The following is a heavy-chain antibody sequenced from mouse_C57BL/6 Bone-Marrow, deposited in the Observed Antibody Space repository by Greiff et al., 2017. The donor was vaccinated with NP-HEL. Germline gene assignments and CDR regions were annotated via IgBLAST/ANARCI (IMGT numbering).Heavy chain of an antibody. CDR2: IDPENGDT. V-gene: IGHV14-4*01. Sequence: VQLQQSGAELVRPGASVKLSCTASGFNFKDDYMHWVKQRPEQGLEWIGWIDPENGDTEYASKFQGKATITADTSSNTAYLQLSSLTSEDTAVYYCTSYYGSSTAFAYWGQGTLVTVSA. D-gene: IGHD1-1*01. CDR3: TSYYGSSTAFAY. J-gene: IGHJ3*01. CDR1: GFNFKDDY.